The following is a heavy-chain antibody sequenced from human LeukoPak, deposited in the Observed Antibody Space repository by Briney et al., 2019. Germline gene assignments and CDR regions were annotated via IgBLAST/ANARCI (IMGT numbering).Heavy chain of an antibody. CDR2: IKQDGSEK. Sequence: GGSLGLSCAASGFTFSSYWMSWVRQAPGKGLEWVANIKQDGSEKYYVDSVKGRFTISRDNAKNSLYLQMNSLRAEDTAVYYCARDVPYYDFWSGYYWRSNGMDVWGQGTTVTVSS. J-gene: IGHJ6*02. D-gene: IGHD3-3*01. CDR3: ARDVPYYDFWSGYYWRSNGMDV. V-gene: IGHV3-7*01. CDR1: GFTFSSYW.